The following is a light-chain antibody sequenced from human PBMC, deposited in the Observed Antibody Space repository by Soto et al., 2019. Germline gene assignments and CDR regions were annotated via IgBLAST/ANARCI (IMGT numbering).Light chain of an antibody. CDR2: QDS. CDR3: QAWDSSTGV. J-gene: IGLJ2*01. Sequence: ELTQPPSVSVSPGQTASITCSGDKLGDKYACWYQQKPGQSPVLVIYQDSKRPSGIPERFSGSNSGNTATLTISGTQAMDEADYYCQAWDSSTGVFGGGTKLTVL. V-gene: IGLV3-1*01. CDR1: KLGDKY.